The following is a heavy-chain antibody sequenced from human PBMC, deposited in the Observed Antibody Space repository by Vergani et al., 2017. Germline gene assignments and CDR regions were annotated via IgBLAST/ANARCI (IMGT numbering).Heavy chain of an antibody. J-gene: IGHJ6*02. CDR1: GGTFSSYA. Sequence: QVHLEQSGTEVKKPGSSVKVSCKASGGTFSSYAISWVRQAPGQGLEWMGRIIPIFGTANYAQKFQGRVTITADESTSTAYMELSSLRSEDTAVYYCASSIAVAGPYGMDVWGQGTTVTVSS. CDR3: ASSIAVAGPYGMDV. V-gene: IGHV1-69*13. D-gene: IGHD6-19*01. CDR2: IIPIFGTA.